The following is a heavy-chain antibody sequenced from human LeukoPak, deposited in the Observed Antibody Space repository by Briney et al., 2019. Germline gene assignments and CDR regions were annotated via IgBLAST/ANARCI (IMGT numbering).Heavy chain of an antibody. CDR3: ASGACRYSSGWCFDY. Sequence: SETLSLTCAVYGGSFSGYYWSWIRQPPGKGLEWIGEINHSGSTNYNPSLKSRVTISVDTSKNQFSLKLSSVTAADTAVYYCASGACRYSSGWCFDYWGQGTLVTVSS. J-gene: IGHJ4*02. D-gene: IGHD6-19*01. V-gene: IGHV4-34*01. CDR1: GGSFSGYY. CDR2: INHSGST.